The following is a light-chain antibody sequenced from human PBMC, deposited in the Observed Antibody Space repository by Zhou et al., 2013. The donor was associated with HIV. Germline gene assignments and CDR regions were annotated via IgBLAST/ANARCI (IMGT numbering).Light chain of an antibody. CDR3: RQHNTLPQT. J-gene: IGKJ1*01. CDR2: RAS. CDR1: QSISSW. Sequence: IQMTQSPSTLSASVGDRVTITCRASQSISSWLAWYQQKPGKAPKLLIYRASTLESGVPSRFSGSGSGTEFTLTISSLQPDDFATYYCRQHNTLPQTFGQGTKGGNQT. V-gene: IGKV1-5*03.